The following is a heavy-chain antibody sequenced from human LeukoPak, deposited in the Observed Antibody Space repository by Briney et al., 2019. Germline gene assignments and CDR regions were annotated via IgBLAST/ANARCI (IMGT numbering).Heavy chain of an antibody. CDR2: ISSSGSTI. CDR3: AGIQQLVSPAFDY. V-gene: IGHV3-11*01. J-gene: IGHJ4*02. D-gene: IGHD6-13*01. CDR1: GFTFSDYY. Sequence: GGSLRLSCAASGFTFSDYYMSWIRQAPGKGLEWVSYISSSGSTIYYADSVKGRFTISRDNAKNSLYLQMNSLRAEDTAVYYCAGIQQLVSPAFDYWGQGTLVTVSS.